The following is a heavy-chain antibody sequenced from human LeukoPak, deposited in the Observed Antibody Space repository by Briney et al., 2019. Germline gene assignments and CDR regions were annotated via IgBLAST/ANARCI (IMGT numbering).Heavy chain of an antibody. V-gene: IGHV4-38-2*01. CDR1: GYSISSGYY. Sequence: SETLSLTCAVYGYSISSGYYWGWIRQPPGQGLEWIGTISHSGSAYYNPSLKSRVTISLDTSKNQFPLRLSSVTAADTAVYYCARHPIGTAMVSYFDYWGQGTLVTVSS. CDR3: ARHPIGTAMVSYFDY. D-gene: IGHD5-18*01. J-gene: IGHJ4*02. CDR2: ISHSGSA.